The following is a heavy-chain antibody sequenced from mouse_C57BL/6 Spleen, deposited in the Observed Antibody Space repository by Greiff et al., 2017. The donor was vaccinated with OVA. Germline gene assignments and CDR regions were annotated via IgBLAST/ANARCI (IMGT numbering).Heavy chain of an antibody. CDR2: INPKNGGT. J-gene: IGHJ1*03. D-gene: IGHD1-1*01. V-gene: IGHV1-26*01. CDR1: GYTFTDYY. CDR3: ARSGYYGSSFYWYFDV. Sequence: EVQLQQSGPELVKPGASVKISCKASGYTFTDYYMNWVKQSHGKSLEWIGDINPKNGGTSYNQKFKGKATLTVDKSSSTAYMELRSLTSEDSAVYYCARSGYYGSSFYWYFDVWGTGTTVTVSS.